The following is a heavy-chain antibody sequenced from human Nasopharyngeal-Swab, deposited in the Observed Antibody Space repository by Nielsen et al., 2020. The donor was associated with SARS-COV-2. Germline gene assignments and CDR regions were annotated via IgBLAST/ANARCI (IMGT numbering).Heavy chain of an antibody. D-gene: IGHD6-13*01. V-gene: IGHV1-8*01. J-gene: IGHJ5*02. CDR2: MNPNSGNT. Sequence: ASVKVSCKASGYTLTSYDINWVRQATGQGLEWMGWMNPNSGNTGYAQKFQGRVTMTRNTSISTAYMELSSLRSEDTAVYYCARGQYRYSSSWYGGNWFDPWGQGTLVTVSS. CDR3: ARGQYRYSSSWYGGNWFDP. CDR1: GYTLTSYD.